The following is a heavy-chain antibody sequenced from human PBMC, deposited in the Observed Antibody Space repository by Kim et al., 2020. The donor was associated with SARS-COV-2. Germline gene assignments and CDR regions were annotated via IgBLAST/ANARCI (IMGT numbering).Heavy chain of an antibody. D-gene: IGHD4-17*01. V-gene: IGHV3-72*01. Sequence: ASVKGRFTIARDDSKNSLYLKINSLKTEDTAVYYCARERREQTTYYGMDVWGQGTTVTVSS. CDR3: ARERREQTTYYGMDV. J-gene: IGHJ6*02.